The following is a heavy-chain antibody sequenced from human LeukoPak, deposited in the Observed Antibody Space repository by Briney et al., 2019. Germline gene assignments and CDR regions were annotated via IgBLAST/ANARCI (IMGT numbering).Heavy chain of an antibody. CDR2: IFYSGTT. J-gene: IGHJ6*03. V-gene: IGHV4-39*01. Sequence: SETLSLTCSVSGGSIRSSTYYWGWIRQPPGKGLEWIGIIFYSGTTYYNPSLKSRVTISVDTSKNQFSLKLSSVTAADTAVYYCARHSGSGSYYPYYYYYYMDVWGKGTTVTISS. CDR3: ARHSGSGSYYPYYYYYYMDV. CDR1: GGSIRSSTYY. D-gene: IGHD3-10*01.